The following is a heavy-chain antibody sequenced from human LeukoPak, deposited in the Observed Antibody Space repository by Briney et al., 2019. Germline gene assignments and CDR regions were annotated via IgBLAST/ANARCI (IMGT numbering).Heavy chain of an antibody. CDR3: ARGSCSSTSCFRGSYPSAGWWAATNWFDP. V-gene: IGHV4-34*01. CDR1: GGSFSGYY. Sequence: PSETLSLTCAVYGGSFSGYYWSWIRQPPGKGLEWIGEIIHSGSTNYNPSLKSRVTISVDTSKNQFSLKLSSVTAADTAVYYCARGSCSSTSCFRGSYPSAGWWAATNWFDPWGQGTLVTVSS. J-gene: IGHJ5*02. D-gene: IGHD2-2*01. CDR2: IIHSGST.